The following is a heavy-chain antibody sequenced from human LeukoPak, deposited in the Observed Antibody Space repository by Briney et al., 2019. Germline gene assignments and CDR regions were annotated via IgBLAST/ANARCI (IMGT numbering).Heavy chain of an antibody. V-gene: IGHV3-66*01. D-gene: IGHD3-3*01. CDR3: ARAKTRFLAPGY. CDR2: IYSGGST. CDR1: GFTVSSNY. Sequence: GGSLRLSCAASGFTVSSNYVSWVRQAPGKGLEWVSVIYSGGSTYYADSVKGRFTISRDNSKNTLYLQMNSLRAEDTAVYYCARAKTRFLAPGYWGQGTLVTVSS. J-gene: IGHJ4*02.